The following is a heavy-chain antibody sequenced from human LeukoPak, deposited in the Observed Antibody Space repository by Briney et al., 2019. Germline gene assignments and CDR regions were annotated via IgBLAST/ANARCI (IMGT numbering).Heavy chain of an antibody. D-gene: IGHD3-10*01. Sequence: PGGSLRLSCAASGFTFSSYWMSWVRQAPGKGLEWVANIKQDGSEKYYVDSVKGRFTISRDNAKNSLYLQMNSLRAEDTAVYYCAGAKRTMVRGVIITVDAFDIWGQGTMVTVSS. CDR1: GFTFSSYW. CDR3: AGAKRTMVRGVIITVDAFDI. V-gene: IGHV3-7*01. CDR2: IKQDGSEK. J-gene: IGHJ3*02.